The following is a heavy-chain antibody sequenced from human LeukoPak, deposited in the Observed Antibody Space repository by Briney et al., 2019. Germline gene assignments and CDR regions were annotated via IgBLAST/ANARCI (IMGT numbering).Heavy chain of an antibody. J-gene: IGHJ4*02. CDR3: ASYNYYDSSGYLDY. Sequence: SETLSLTCTVSGGSISSYYWSWIRQPPGKGLEWIGYICYSGSTNYNPSLKSRVTISVDTSKNQFSLKLSSVTAADTAVYYCASYNYYDSSGYLDYWGQGTLVTVSS. V-gene: IGHV4-59*08. CDR2: ICYSGST. CDR1: GGSISSYY. D-gene: IGHD3-22*01.